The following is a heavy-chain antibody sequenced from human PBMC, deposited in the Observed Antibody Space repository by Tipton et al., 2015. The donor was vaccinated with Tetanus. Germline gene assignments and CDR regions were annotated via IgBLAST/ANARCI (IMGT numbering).Heavy chain of an antibody. CDR2: ISYSSTSI. J-gene: IGHJ5*01. D-gene: IGHD2-21*01. V-gene: IGHV3-48*02. Sequence: GSLRLSCVASGLSFSSYTMSWVRQAPGKGLEWVSYISYSSTSIYYADSVKGRFVVSRDNAKNSLYLQMNTLRDDDTAVYYCARRGEARANWFDSWGQGTLVTVSS. CDR3: ARRGEARANWFDS. CDR1: GLSFSSYT.